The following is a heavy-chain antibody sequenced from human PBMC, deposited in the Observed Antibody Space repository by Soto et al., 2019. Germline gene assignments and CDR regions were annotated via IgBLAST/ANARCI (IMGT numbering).Heavy chain of an antibody. V-gene: IGHV1-46*03. J-gene: IGHJ3*02. D-gene: IGHD3-10*01. CDR1: GYTFTSYY. Sequence: GASVKVSCKASGYTFTSYYMHWVRQAPGQGLEWMGIINPSGGSTSYAQKFQGRVTMTRDTSTSTVYMELSSLRSEDTAVYYCARTQRITMVRGDQVHFDIWGQGTMVTVSS. CDR3: ARTQRITMVRGDQVHFDI. CDR2: INPSGGST.